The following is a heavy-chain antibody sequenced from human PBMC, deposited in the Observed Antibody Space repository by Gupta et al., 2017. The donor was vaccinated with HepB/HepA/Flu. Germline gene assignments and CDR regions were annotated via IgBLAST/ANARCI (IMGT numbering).Heavy chain of an antibody. CDR1: GFTFRSYA. J-gene: IGHJ4*02. CDR2: ILYDGSNE. D-gene: IGHD6-13*01. CDR3: ARDKVNQAAAGYFDY. Sequence: QVQLVESGGGVVQPGRSLRLSCAVSGFTFRSYAMHWVRQAPGKGLEWVAVILYDGSNELYADSVKGRFTISRDNSKNTLYLQMNSLRPEDTAVYYCARDKVNQAAAGYFDYWGQGTLVTVSS. V-gene: IGHV3-30-3*01.